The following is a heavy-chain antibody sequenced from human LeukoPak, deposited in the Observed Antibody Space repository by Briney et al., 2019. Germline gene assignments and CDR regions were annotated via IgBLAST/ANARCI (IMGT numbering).Heavy chain of an antibody. Sequence: GGSLRLSCAASGFTFSSYAMSWVRQAPGKRLEWVSDISGVGNTYYAESVKGRFTISRDNSKNTLYLQMNSLRAEDTALYYASGHGSSSYWGQGTLVAVSS. CDR1: GFTFSSYA. D-gene: IGHD6-13*01. CDR3: SGHGSSSY. J-gene: IGHJ4*02. CDR2: ISGVGNT. V-gene: IGHV3-23*01.